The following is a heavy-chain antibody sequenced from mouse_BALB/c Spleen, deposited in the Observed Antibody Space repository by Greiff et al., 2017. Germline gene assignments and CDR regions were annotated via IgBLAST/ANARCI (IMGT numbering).Heavy chain of an antibody. D-gene: IGHD1-1*01. CDR2: ISSGSSTI. Sequence: EVHLVESGGGLVQPGGSRKLSCAASGFTFSSFGMHWVRQAPEKGLEWVAYISSGSSTIYYADTVKGRFTISRDNPKNTLFLQMTSLRSEDTAMYYCARSEGSYYGSGSFAYWGQGTLVTVSA. CDR3: ARSEGSYYGSGSFAY. J-gene: IGHJ3*01. V-gene: IGHV5-17*02. CDR1: GFTFSSFG.